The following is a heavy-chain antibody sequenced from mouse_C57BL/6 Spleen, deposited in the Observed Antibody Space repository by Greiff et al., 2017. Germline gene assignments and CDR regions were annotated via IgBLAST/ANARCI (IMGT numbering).Heavy chain of an antibody. J-gene: IGHJ4*01. CDR1: GYTFTDYY. CDR2: IYPGSGNT. D-gene: IGHD6-5*01. Sequence: QVQLQQSGAELVRPGASVKLSCKASGYTFTDYYINWVKQRPGQGLEWIARIYPGSGNTYYNEKFKGKATLTAEKSSSTAYMQLSSLTSEDSAVYFCARSYDYEAMDYWGQGTSVTVSS. CDR3: ARSYDYEAMDY. V-gene: IGHV1-76*01.